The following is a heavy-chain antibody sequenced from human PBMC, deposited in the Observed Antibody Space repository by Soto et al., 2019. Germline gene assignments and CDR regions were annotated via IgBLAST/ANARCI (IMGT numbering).Heavy chain of an antibody. CDR3: AKEGGLSGSYYISSSYYFDY. V-gene: IGHV3-30*18. J-gene: IGHJ4*02. CDR2: ISYDGSNT. Sequence: QVQLVESEGGVVQPGRSLRLSCAASGFTFSSYGMHWVRQAPGKGLEWVAIISYDGSNTYYADSVKGRFTISRDNSKNTLYLQMNSLRAEETSVYYCAKEGGLSGSYYISSSYYFDYWGQGTLVTVSP. D-gene: IGHD1-26*01. CDR1: GFTFSSYG.